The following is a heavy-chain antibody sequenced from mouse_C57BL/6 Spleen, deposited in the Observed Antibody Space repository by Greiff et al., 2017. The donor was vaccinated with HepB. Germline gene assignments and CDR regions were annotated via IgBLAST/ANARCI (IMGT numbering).Heavy chain of an antibody. V-gene: IGHV3-6*01. D-gene: IGHD2-5*01. CDR3: ARVSNYYFDY. CDR2: ISYDGSN. CDR1: GYSITSGYY. J-gene: IGHJ2*01. Sequence: DVKLQESGPGLVKPSQSLSLTCSVTGYSITSGYYWNWIRQFPGNKLEWMGYISYDGSNNYNPSLKNRISITRDTSKNQVFLKLNSVTTEDTATYYCARVSNYYFDYWGQGTTLTVSS.